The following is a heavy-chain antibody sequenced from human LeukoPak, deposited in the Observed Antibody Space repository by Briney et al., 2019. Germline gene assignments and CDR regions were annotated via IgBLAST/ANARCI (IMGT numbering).Heavy chain of an antibody. V-gene: IGHV3-53*01. CDR1: GFTVSSNY. Sequence: PGGSLRLSCAASGFTVSSNYMSWVRQAPGKGLEWVSVIYSGGSTYYADSVKGRFTISRDNSKNTLYLQMNSLRAEDTAVYYCAKVYDSSGYYPGGYFQHWGQGTLVTVSS. D-gene: IGHD3-22*01. J-gene: IGHJ1*01. CDR2: IYSGGST. CDR3: AKVYDSSGYYPGGYFQH.